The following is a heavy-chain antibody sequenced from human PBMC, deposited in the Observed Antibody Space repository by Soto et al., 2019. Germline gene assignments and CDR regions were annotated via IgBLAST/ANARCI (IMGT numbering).Heavy chain of an antibody. CDR2: IYSGSTT. J-gene: IGHJ6*02. Sequence: EVQLVESGGGLFQPGGSLRLSCAASGFTVTSNHLSWVRQAPGKGLEWVSLIYSGSTTYYADSVRGRFTISRDNANTTLFLHMSSLRVEDTGVYYCARISYDYYYFYGMDVWGQGTTVTV. CDR3: ARISYDYYYFYGMDV. CDR1: GFTVTSNH. V-gene: IGHV3-53*01. D-gene: IGHD3-3*01.